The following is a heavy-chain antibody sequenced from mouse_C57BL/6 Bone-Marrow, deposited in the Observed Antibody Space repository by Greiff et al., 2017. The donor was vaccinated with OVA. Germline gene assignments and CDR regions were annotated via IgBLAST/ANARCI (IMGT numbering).Heavy chain of an antibody. CDR1: GYTFTDYY. Sequence: QVQLQQSGAELVRPGASVKLSCKASGYTFTDYYINWVKQRPGQGLEWIARIYPGSGNTYYNEKFKGKATLTAEKSSSTAYMQLSSLTSEDSAVYFCARPHYYGSSLTEDFDVWGTGTTVTVSS. D-gene: IGHD1-1*01. V-gene: IGHV1-76*01. CDR2: IYPGSGNT. CDR3: ARPHYYGSSLTEDFDV. J-gene: IGHJ1*03.